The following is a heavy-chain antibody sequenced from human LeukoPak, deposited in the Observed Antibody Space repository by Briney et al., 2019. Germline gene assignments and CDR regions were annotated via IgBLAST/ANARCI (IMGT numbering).Heavy chain of an antibody. CDR3: AGYGDYPY. CDR1: GFPFSAYD. J-gene: IGHJ4*02. D-gene: IGHD4-17*01. Sequence: GGSLRLSCAASGFPFSAYDMHWVRQAPGEGLEWVAYFGHSGTIYYADSVRGRFTISRDNAKNSLHLQMNSLGADDTAVYYCAGYGDYPYWGQGTPVTVSS. V-gene: IGHV3-69-1*01. CDR2: FGHSGTI.